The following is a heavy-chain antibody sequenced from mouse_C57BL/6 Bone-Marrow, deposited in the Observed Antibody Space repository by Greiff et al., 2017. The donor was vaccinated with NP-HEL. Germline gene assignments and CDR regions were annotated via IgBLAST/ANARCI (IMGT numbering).Heavy chain of an antibody. V-gene: IGHV1-61*01. CDR1: GYTFTSYW. CDR3: ARGGGQPGFAY. D-gene: IGHD3-3*01. J-gene: IGHJ3*01. CDR2: IYPSDSET. Sequence: VQLQQPGAELVRPGSSVKLSCKASGYTFTSYWMDWVKQRPGQGLEWIGNIYPSDSETHYNQKFKDKATLTVDKSSSTAYMQLSSLTSEDSAVYYCARGGGQPGFAYWGQGTLVTVSA.